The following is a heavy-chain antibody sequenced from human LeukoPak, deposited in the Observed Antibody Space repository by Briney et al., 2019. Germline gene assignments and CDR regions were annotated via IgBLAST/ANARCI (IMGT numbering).Heavy chain of an antibody. CDR2: ISESGGST. CDR3: AKDRFFDY. CDR1: GFTFSNYA. J-gene: IGHJ4*02. Sequence: GGSLRLSCAASGFTFSNYAMSWVRQAPGKGLEWVSGISESGGSTFYADSVKGRFTISRDNSKNTLYLQMNSLRAEDTAVYYCAKDRFFDYWGQGTLVTVSS. V-gene: IGHV3-23*01.